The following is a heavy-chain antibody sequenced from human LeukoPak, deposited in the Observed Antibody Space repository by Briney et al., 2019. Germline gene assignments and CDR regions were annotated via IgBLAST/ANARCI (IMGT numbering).Heavy chain of an antibody. Sequence: GGSLRLSCAASGFTFSSYSMNWVRQAPGKGLEWVSSIRSSSSYIYYADSVKGRFTVYRDNAKNSLYLQMNSLRAEDTAVYYCARDKDDPWGIVVVTPDYWGQGTLVTVSS. D-gene: IGHD3-22*01. CDR1: GFTFSSYS. V-gene: IGHV3-21*01. J-gene: IGHJ4*02. CDR2: IRSSSSYI. CDR3: ARDKDDPWGIVVVTPDY.